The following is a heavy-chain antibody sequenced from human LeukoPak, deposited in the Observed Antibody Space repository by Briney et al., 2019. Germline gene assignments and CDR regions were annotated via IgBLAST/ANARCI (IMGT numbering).Heavy chain of an antibody. J-gene: IGHJ4*02. D-gene: IGHD5-12*01. CDR2: VYYSGST. CDR3: ARRWYRAYDWGFDY. V-gene: IGHV4-39*01. Sequence: SETLSLTCTVSGGSISSSSYYWGWIRQPPGKGLEWIGSVYYSGSTYYNPSLKSRVTISVDTSKNQFSLKLSSVTATDTAVYYCARRWYRAYDWGFDYWGQGTLVTVSS. CDR1: GGSISSSSYY.